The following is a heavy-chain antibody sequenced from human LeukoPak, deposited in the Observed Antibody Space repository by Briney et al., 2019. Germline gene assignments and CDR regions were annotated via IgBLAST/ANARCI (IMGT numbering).Heavy chain of an antibody. J-gene: IGHJ4*02. V-gene: IGHV3-21*01. CDR3: ARDRPTGRSRGVVVQ. CDR1: GFTFDTYA. Sequence: GASLRLSCAASGFTFDTYAMTWVRQAPGKGLEWVSSISSGGTYIYYAESVRGRSTISRDNTKNFLYLQLSTLRVEDTAVYYCARDRPTGRSRGVVVQWGQGTLVTVSS. D-gene: IGHD2-15*01. CDR2: ISSGGTYI.